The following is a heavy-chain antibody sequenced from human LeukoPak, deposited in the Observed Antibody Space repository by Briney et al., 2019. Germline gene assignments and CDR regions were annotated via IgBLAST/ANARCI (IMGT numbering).Heavy chain of an antibody. J-gene: IGHJ4*02. CDR2: ISSSSSYI. CDR3: ARAMVRGKYYFDY. CDR1: GFTVSRSY. V-gene: IGHV3-21*01. Sequence: GGSLRLSCAASGFTVSRSYMIWARQAPGKGLEWVSSISSSSSYIYYADSVKGRFTISRDNAKNSLYLQMNSLRAEDTAVYYCARAMVRGKYYFDYWGQGTLVTVSS. D-gene: IGHD3-10*01.